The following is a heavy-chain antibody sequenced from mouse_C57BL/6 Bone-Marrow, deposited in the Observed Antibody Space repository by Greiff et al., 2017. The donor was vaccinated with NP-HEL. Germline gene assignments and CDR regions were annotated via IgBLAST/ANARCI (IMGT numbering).Heavy chain of an antibody. CDR2: IHPNSGST. V-gene: IGHV1-64*01. Sequence: VQLQQPGAELVKPGASVKLSCKASGYTFTSYWMHWVKQRPGQGLEWIGMIHPNSGSTNYNEKFKSKATLTVDKSSSTAYMQLSSLTSEDSAVYYCARSLYSNYVGCYFDYWGQGTTLTVSS. CDR3: ARSLYSNYVGCYFDY. J-gene: IGHJ2*01. D-gene: IGHD2-5*01. CDR1: GYTFTSYW.